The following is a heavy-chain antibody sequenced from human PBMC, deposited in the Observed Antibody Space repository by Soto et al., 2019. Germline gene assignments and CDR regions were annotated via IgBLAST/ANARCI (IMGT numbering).Heavy chain of an antibody. J-gene: IGHJ5*02. CDR2: ITKDGSER. D-gene: IGHD2-2*01. CDR1: GFTFDDYW. CDR3: ASDGHTTNDVDR. V-gene: IGHV3-7*01. Sequence: EVQLVESGGVLVQPGESLRLSCVASGFTFDDYWMNWVRQAPGKGLEWVAIITKDGSERYYVDSVKGRFTISRDNSKDSLFLQMESLGAEDTALYYCASDGHTTNDVDRWCQGTRVTVSS.